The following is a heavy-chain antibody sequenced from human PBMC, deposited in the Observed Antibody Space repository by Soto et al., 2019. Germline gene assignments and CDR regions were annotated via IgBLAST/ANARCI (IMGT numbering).Heavy chain of an antibody. V-gene: IGHV3-21*01. J-gene: IGHJ5*02. CDR1: GFTFRSFT. CDR2: ISSNSAYI. Sequence: EVHLVESGGGLVKPGGSLRLSCAASGFTFRSFTMNWVRQAPGKGLEWVSTISSNSAYIYYTDALRGRFTISRDNVKNSLHLQMNSLRAEDTAVYYCTRDASRDSSARGWFDPWGPGTLVTVSS. CDR3: TRDASRDSSARGWFDP. D-gene: IGHD6-13*01.